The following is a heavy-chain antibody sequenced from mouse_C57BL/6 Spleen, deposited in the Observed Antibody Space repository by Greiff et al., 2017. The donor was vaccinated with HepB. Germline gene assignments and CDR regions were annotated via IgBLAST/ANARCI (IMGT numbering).Heavy chain of an antibody. V-gene: IGHV1-50*01. Sequence: VQLQQPGAELVKPGASVKLSCKASGYTFTSYWMQWVKQRPGQGLEWIGEIDPSDSYTNYNQKFKGKATLTVDTSSSTAYMQLSSLTSEDSAVYYCARGGRDLYYFDYWGQGTTPTVSS. D-gene: IGHD3-3*01. CDR2: IDPSDSYT. CDR3: ARGGRDLYYFDY. CDR1: GYTFTSYW. J-gene: IGHJ2*01.